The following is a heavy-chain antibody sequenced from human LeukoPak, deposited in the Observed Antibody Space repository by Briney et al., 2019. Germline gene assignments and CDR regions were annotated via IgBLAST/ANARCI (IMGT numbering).Heavy chain of an antibody. J-gene: IGHJ4*02. CDR2: IYYSGST. CDR1: GDSISSYY. Sequence: SETLSLTCTVSGDSISSYYWSWIRQPPGKGLEWIGYIYYSGSTNYNPSLKSRVTISVDTSKNQFSLKLSSVTAADTAVYYCARSSDYYWRFDYWGQGTLVTVSS. CDR3: ARSSDYYWRFDY. V-gene: IGHV4-59*08. D-gene: IGHD3-22*01.